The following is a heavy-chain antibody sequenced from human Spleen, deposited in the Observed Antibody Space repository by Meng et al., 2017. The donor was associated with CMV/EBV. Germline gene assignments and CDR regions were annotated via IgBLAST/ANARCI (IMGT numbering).Heavy chain of an antibody. D-gene: IGHD2-21*01. J-gene: IGHJ6*02. CDR1: GFTFSSYG. CDR3: AKKFGWGLNGGARNYGMDV. Sequence: GGSLRLSCAASGFTFSSYGMHWVRQAPGKGLEWVAFIRYDGSNKYYADSVKGRFTISRDNSKGTSYLQMNSLRAEDTAIYYCAKKFGWGLNGGARNYGMDVWGQGTTVTVSS. CDR2: IRYDGSNK. V-gene: IGHV3-30*02.